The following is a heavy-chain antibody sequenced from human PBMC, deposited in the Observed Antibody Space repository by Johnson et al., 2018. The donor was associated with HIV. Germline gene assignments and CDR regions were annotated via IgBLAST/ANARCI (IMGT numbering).Heavy chain of an antibody. J-gene: IGHJ3*02. D-gene: IGHD2-15*01. Sequence: VQLVESGGGLIQPGGSLRLSCAASGFTVSNNYMSWVRQAPGKGLEWVSSINWNGGNTNYAVSVKGRLTISRDNAKKSLYLEVNSLRAEDTALYDCAGWGGYCSGGGCDGGEVFAFDIWGQGTMVTVSS. CDR3: AGWGGYCSGGGCDGGEVFAFDI. CDR1: GFTVSNNY. CDR2: INWNGGNT. V-gene: IGHV3-20*01.